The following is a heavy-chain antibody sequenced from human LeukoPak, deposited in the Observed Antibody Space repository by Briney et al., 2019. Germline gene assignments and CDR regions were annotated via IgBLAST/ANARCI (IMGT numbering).Heavy chain of an antibody. CDR1: GYTFTGYY. V-gene: IGHV1-2*02. CDR3: ATNYYGSGHPRGFFFGGFDY. J-gene: IGHJ4*02. D-gene: IGHD3-10*01. Sequence: ASVKVSCKASGYTFTGYYMHWVRQAPGQGLEWMGWINPNSGGTNYAQKFQGRVTMTRDTSISTAYMELSRLRSDDTAVYYCATNYYGSGHPRGFFFGGFDYWGQGTLVTVSS. CDR2: INPNSGGT.